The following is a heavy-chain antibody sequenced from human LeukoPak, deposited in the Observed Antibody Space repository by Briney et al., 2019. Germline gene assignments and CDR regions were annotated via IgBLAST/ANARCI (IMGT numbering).Heavy chain of an antibody. CDR1: GFTFSSYG. CDR3: ARDHIVATMIFDY. J-gene: IGHJ4*02. D-gene: IGHD5-12*01. CDR2: IWYDGSNK. V-gene: IGHV3-33*01. Sequence: PGRSLRLSCAASGFTFSSYGMHWVRQAPGKGLEWVAVIWYDGSNKYYADSVKGRFTNSRDNSKNTLYLQMNSLRAEDTAVYYCARDHIVATMIFDYWGQGTLVTVSS.